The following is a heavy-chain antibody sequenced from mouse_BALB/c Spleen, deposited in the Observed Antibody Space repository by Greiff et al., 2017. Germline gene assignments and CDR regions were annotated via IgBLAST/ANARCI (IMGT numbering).Heavy chain of an antibody. V-gene: IGHV5-17*02. CDR3: ARNRDY. Sequence: EVKLVESGGGLVQPGGSRKLSCAASGFTFSSFGMHWVRQAPEKGLEWVAYISSGSSTIYYADTVKGRFTISRDNPKNTLFLQMTSLRSEDTAMYYCARNRDYWGQGTTLTVSS. CDR1: GFTFSSFG. CDR2: ISSGSSTI. J-gene: IGHJ2*01.